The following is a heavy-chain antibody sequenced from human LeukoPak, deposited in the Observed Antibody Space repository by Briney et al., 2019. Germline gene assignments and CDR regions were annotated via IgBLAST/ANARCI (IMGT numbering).Heavy chain of an antibody. J-gene: IGHJ4*02. D-gene: IGHD3-10*01. Sequence: GGSLRLSCAATGFTFSNYAIHWGGQAPGKGRHWVAFISDDGSRQHYADSVKGRFTISRDNSKNTLNLQMNSLRAEDTAVYYCVKDRTGTYTLDYWGQGTLVSVSS. V-gene: IGHV3-30-3*01. CDR2: ISDDGSRQ. CDR1: GFTFSNYA. CDR3: VKDRTGTYTLDY.